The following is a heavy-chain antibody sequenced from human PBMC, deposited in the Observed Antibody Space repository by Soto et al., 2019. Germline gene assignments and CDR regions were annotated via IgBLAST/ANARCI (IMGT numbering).Heavy chain of an antibody. D-gene: IGHD3-3*01. CDR1: GFTFSSYG. CDR2: ISYDGSNK. V-gene: IGHV3-30*18. Sequence: PGGSLRLSCAASGFTFSSYGMHWVRQAPGEGLEWVAVISYDGSNKYYADSVKGRFTISRDNSKNTLYLQMNSLRAEDTAVYYCAKDAYVTIFGVVIIPDYYYYYGMDVWGQGTTVTVSS. J-gene: IGHJ6*02. CDR3: AKDAYVTIFGVVIIPDYYYYYGMDV.